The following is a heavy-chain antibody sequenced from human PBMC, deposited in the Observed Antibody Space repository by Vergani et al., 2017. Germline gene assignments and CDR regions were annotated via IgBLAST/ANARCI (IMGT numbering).Heavy chain of an antibody. V-gene: IGHV3-21*06. Sequence: VQLVESGGGLVKPGGSLRLSCAASGFTFSDFSMSWVRQAPGKGLEWVAFIGSSGPYINYADSVKGRFIISRDNTNNSLFLQLRSLRAEDAAVYYCASDCASGGCPYNYVMDVWGQGATVTVSS. CDR3: ASDCASGGCPYNYVMDV. D-gene: IGHD5-24*01. CDR2: IGSSGPYI. J-gene: IGHJ6*02. CDR1: GFTFSDFS.